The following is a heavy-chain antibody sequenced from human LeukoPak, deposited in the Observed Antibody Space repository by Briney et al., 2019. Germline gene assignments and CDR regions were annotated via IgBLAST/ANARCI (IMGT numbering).Heavy chain of an antibody. CDR1: GGSISSGGYY. D-gene: IGHD3-3*01. CDR2: IYYSGST. CDR3: ARSGVGYYDFWSGYSHENWFDP. Sequence: SQTLSLTCTVSGGSISSGGYYWSWIRQHPGKGLEWIGYIYYSGSTYYNPSLKSRVTISVDTSKNQFSLKLSSVTAADTAVYYCARSGVGYYDFWSGYSHENWFDPWGQGTLVTVSS. V-gene: IGHV4-31*03. J-gene: IGHJ5*02.